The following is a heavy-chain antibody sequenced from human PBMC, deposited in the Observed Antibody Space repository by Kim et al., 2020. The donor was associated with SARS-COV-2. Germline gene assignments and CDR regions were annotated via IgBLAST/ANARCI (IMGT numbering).Heavy chain of an antibody. CDR1: GFIFSAYY. Sequence: GGSLRLSCEASGFIFSAYYMSWIRQAPGKGLEWISYIITSGSTTYYADSVKGRFTISRDNAKNSLYLQMNSLRAEDTAVYYCARDLLTESCTGFAYWGQGTLVTVSS. CDR3: ARDLLTESCTGFAY. CDR2: IITSGSTT. J-gene: IGHJ4*02. D-gene: IGHD2-15*01. V-gene: IGHV3-11*01.